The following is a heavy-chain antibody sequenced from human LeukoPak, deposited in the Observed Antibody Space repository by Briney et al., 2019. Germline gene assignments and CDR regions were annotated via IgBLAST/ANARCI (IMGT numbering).Heavy chain of an antibody. CDR3: ARGKARDGYNYPGIFDY. D-gene: IGHD5-24*01. J-gene: IGHJ4*02. Sequence: ASVKVSCKASGYTFTSYDINWVRQATGQGLEWMGWMNPNSGNTGYAQKFRGRVTMTRNTSISTAYMELSSLRSEDTAVYYCARGKARDGYNYPGIFDYWGQGTLATVSS. V-gene: IGHV1-8*01. CDR1: GYTFTSYD. CDR2: MNPNSGNT.